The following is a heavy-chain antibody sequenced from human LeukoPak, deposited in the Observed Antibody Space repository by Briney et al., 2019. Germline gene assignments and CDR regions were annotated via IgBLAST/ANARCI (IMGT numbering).Heavy chain of an antibody. Sequence: ASVKVSCKASGYTFTDYYMHWVRQAPGQGLEWMGWINPKSGGTNYAQKFQGRVTMTTDTSISTAYMEVSRLRSDDTAVYYCARVRIGQQLDKYYYYAMDVWGQGTTVTVSS. J-gene: IGHJ6*02. V-gene: IGHV1-2*02. CDR3: ARVRIGQQLDKYYYYAMDV. CDR2: INPKSGGT. CDR1: GYTFTDYY. D-gene: IGHD6-13*01.